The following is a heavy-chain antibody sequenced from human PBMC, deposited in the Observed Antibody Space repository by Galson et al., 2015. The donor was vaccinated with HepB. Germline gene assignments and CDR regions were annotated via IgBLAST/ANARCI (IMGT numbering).Heavy chain of an antibody. D-gene: IGHD3-10*01. Sequence: QSGAEVKKPGESLKISCKGSGYSFTSYWIGWVRQMPGKGLEWMGIIYPGDSDTRYSPSFQGQVTISADKSISTAYLQWSSLKASDTAMYYCARLQYYYGSGSYYPYYFDYWGQGTLVTVSS. V-gene: IGHV5-51*01. J-gene: IGHJ4*02. CDR2: IYPGDSDT. CDR1: GYSFTSYW. CDR3: ARLQYYYGSGSYYPYYFDY.